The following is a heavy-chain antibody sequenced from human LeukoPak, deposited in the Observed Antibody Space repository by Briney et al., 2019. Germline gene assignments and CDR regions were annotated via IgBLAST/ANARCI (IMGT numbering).Heavy chain of an antibody. CDR2: IYYSGST. D-gene: IGHD2-15*01. CDR1: GGSISSYY. Sequence: SETLSLTCTVSGGSISSYYWSWIRQPPGKGLEWIGYIYYSGSTNCNPSLKSRVTISVDTSKNQFSLKLSSVTAADTAVYYCARQSCSGGSCYPRPYWYFDLWGRGTLVTVSS. V-gene: IGHV4-59*08. CDR3: ARQSCSGGSCYPRPYWYFDL. J-gene: IGHJ2*01.